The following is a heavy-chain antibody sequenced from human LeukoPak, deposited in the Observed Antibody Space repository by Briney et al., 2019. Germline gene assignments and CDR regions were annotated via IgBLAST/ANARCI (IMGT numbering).Heavy chain of an antibody. CDR2: TYYRSKWYN. D-gene: IGHD6-19*01. J-gene: IGHJ5*02. CDR3: ASEDSSAWGYFDA. V-gene: IGHV6-1*01. Sequence: SQTLSLTCGISGDSVSSNSAGWNWVRQSPTGGLEWLGRTYYRSKWYNGYAVSVRSRITINPDTSKNQFSLQLKSVTPEDTAVYYCASEDSSAWGYFDAWGQGTLVTVAS. CDR1: GDSVSSNSAG.